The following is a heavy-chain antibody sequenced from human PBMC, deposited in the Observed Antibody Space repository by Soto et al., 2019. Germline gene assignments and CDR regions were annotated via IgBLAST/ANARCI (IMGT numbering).Heavy chain of an antibody. J-gene: IGHJ4*02. Sequence: QVQLVQSGAEVKKPGASVKVSCKASGYTFTSFYIHWVRQAPGQGLEWMGIINPSGGSTNYAQNFQGRVIVTRDTSTSTDYIELSSLKSEDTAVYYYARNLAAGDYWGQGTLVTVSS. V-gene: IGHV1-46*01. CDR2: INPSGGST. CDR3: ARNLAAGDY. D-gene: IGHD6-13*01. CDR1: GYTFTSFY.